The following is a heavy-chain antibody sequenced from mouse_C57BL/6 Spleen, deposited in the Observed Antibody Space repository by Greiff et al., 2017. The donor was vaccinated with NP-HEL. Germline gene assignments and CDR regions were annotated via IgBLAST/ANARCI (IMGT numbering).Heavy chain of an antibody. J-gene: IGHJ1*03. V-gene: IGHV1-61*01. CDR3: ARTTVVASGFDV. CDR2: IYPSDSET. CDR1: GYTFTSYW. Sequence: QVQLQQPGAELVRPGSSVKLSCKASGYTFTSYWMDWVKQRPGQGLEWIGNIYPSDSETHYNQKFKDKATLTVDKSSSTAYMQLSSLTSEDSAVXYCARTTVVASGFDVWGTGTTVTVSS. D-gene: IGHD1-1*01.